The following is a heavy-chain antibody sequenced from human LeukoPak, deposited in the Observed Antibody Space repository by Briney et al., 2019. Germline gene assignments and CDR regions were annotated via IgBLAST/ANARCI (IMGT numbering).Heavy chain of an antibody. D-gene: IGHD6-13*01. V-gene: IGHV4-39*01. CDR3: ARRATAAGNDYGMDV. CDR2: IYYSGST. Sequence: PSETLSLTCTVSGGSISSSSYYWGWIRQPPGKGLEWIGSIYYSGSTYYNPSLKSRVTISVDTSKNQFSPKLSSVTAADTAVYYCARRATAAGNDYGMDVWGQGTTVTVFS. J-gene: IGHJ6*02. CDR1: GGSISSSSYY.